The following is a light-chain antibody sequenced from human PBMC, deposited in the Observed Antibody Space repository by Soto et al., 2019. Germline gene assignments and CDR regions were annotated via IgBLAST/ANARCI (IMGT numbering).Light chain of an antibody. CDR1: SGSVSTTYY. Sequence: QAVVTQEPSFSVSPGGTVTLTCGLTSGSVSTTYYPSWYQQTPGQAPRTLIYSTNIRSSGVPDRFSGSILGNKAALTITGAQADDESDYHCMLYMDGRLVVFGGGTKLTVL. J-gene: IGLJ2*01. CDR2: STN. V-gene: IGLV8-61*01. CDR3: MLYMDGRLVV.